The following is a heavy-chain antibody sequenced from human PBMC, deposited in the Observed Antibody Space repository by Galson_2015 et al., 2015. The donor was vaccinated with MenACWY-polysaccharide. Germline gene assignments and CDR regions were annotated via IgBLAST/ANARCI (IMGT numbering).Heavy chain of an antibody. Sequence: SLRLSCAASEFAFANYDMTWVRQAPGMGLDWVSSITANSATTYYANSVKGRFTISRDNSKNTLYLHMNSLRAEDTAVYYCARDYRMGISGTYFCPWGQGTLLTVSS. D-gene: IGHD6-13*01. CDR2: ITANSATT. V-gene: IGHV3-23*01. CDR3: ARDYRMGISGTYFCP. CDR1: EFAFANYD. J-gene: IGHJ5*02.